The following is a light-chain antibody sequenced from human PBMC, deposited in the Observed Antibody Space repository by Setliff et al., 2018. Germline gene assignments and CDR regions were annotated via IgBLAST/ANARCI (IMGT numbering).Light chain of an antibody. CDR1: RYDIGDHDY. CDR2: DVS. J-gene: IGLJ1*01. Sequence: QSALAQPASVSGSPGQSITISCSGTRYDIGDHDYVSWYQQYPGEAPKLLIYDVSKRPSGIPNRFSGSKSGNTASLSISGLQAEDEADYYCRSYTSLSTRVFGTGTKVTVL. V-gene: IGLV2-14*03. CDR3: RSYTSLSTRV.